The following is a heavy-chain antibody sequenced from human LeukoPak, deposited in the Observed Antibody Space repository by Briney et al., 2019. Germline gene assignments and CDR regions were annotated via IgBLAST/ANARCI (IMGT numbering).Heavy chain of an antibody. V-gene: IGHV4-61*02. CDR2: VYRSGTT. D-gene: IGHD2-21*01. J-gene: IGHJ3*02. CDR1: SDSIRTGNFY. CDR3: ARIGDWGAAFDM. Sequence: SQTLSLTCSVSSDSIRTGNFYWNWIRQPAGTGLEWIGRVYRSGTTNYNPSLKGRVTISLDASENQFSMTLKPVTAADTAVYYCARIGDWGAAFDMWGQGTVVTVSS.